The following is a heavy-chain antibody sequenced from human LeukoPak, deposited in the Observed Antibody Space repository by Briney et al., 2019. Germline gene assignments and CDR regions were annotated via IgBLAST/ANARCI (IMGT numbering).Heavy chain of an antibody. V-gene: IGHV1-18*01. CDR1: GYTFTSYG. CDR2: ISAYNGNT. D-gene: IGHD1-1*01. Sequence: ASVKVSCKASGYTFTSYGISWVRQAPGQGLEWMGWISAYNGNTNYAQKLQGRVTMTTDTSTSTAYMELRSLRSDDTAVYCCARDRLNPGGACLDYWGQGTLVTVSS. CDR3: ARDRLNPGGACLDY. J-gene: IGHJ4*02.